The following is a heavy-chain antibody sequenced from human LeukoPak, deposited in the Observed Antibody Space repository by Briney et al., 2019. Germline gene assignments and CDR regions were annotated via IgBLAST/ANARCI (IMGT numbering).Heavy chain of an antibody. J-gene: IGHJ4*02. V-gene: IGHV4-39*07. D-gene: IGHD2-15*01. CDR2: ISYTGSS. CDR1: GTSVSTTSCL. Sequence: SETLSLTCVVSGTSVSTTSCLWGWVRQTPGKGLEWIGSISYTGSSYYNPSLNSRVTMSLDPAKNHFSLRMTSLTAADTAVYYCVRDLGVGGSWPLDFWGPGTVVIVSS. CDR3: VRDLGVGGSWPLDF.